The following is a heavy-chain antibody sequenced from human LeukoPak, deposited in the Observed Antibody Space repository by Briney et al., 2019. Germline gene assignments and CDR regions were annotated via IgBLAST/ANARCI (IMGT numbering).Heavy chain of an antibody. Sequence: GGSLRLSCAASGFTFDDYAMHWVRQAPGKGLEWVSGISWNSGNIGYADSVKGRFTISRDNAKNSLYLQMNSLRAEDTAVYYCAATQDSSGSDPFDYWGQGTLVTVSS. CDR3: AATQDSSGSDPFDY. CDR2: ISWNSGNI. J-gene: IGHJ4*02. D-gene: IGHD3-22*01. V-gene: IGHV3-9*01. CDR1: GFTFDDYA.